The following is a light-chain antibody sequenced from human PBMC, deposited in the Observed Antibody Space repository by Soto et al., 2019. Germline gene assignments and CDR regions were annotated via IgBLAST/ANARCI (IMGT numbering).Light chain of an antibody. CDR3: SSYSSTSTVVV. CDR2: EVS. V-gene: IGLV2-14*01. CDR1: SGDIGSYNY. J-gene: IGLJ2*01. Sequence: QSALTQPASVSGSPGQSITISCTGTSGDIGSYNYVSWYQQHPGKAPKLMIYEVSNRPSGVSNRFSSSKSGNTASLTISGLQAEDEADYYCSSYSSTSTVVVFGGGTKLTVL.